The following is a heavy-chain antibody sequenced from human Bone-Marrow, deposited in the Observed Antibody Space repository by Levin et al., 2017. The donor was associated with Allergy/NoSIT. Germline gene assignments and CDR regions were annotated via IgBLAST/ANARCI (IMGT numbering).Heavy chain of an antibody. Sequence: PSETLSLTCTVSGGSISSGGYYWSWIRQHPGKGLEWIGYIYYSGSTYYNPSLKSRVTISVDTSKNQFSLKLSSVTAADTAVYYCARVDMAGYYTLPQAHDGMDGWGQGTTVTVSS. J-gene: IGHJ6*02. CDR1: GGSISSGGYY. CDR2: IYYSGST. V-gene: IGHV4-31*03. D-gene: IGHD3/OR15-3a*01. CDR3: ARVDMAGYYTLPQAHDGMDG.